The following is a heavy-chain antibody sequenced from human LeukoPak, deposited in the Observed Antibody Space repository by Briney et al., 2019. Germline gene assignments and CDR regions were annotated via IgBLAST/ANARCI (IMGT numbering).Heavy chain of an antibody. D-gene: IGHD6-13*01. J-gene: IGHJ4*02. V-gene: IGHV3-74*01. Sequence: CAXXGFTFSSYWMHWVRQAPGKGLVWVSRINSDGSSTSYADSVKGRFTISRDNSKNTLYLQMNSLRAEDTAVYYCAXSSSSWVQAINYWGQGTLVTVSS. CDR2: INSDGSST. CDR1: GFTFSSYW. CDR3: AXSSSSWVQAINY.